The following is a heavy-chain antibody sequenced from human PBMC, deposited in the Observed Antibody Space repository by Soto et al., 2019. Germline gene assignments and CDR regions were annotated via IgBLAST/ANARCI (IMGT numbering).Heavy chain of an antibody. V-gene: IGHV1-18*01. CDR3: ARGHRVAGPSLNYFAMDV. Sequence: GASVKVSCKASGYTFTSYGFSWVRQAPGQGLEWMGWISASNGNTNYAQKLQGRVTMTTDTSTGTAYMELRSLRSDDTATYYCARGHRVAGPSLNYFAMDVWGQGTTVTVSS. CDR1: GYTFTSYG. D-gene: IGHD2-15*01. CDR2: ISASNGNT. J-gene: IGHJ6*02.